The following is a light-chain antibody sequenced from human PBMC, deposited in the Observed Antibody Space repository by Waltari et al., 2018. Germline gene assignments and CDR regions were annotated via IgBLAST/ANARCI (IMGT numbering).Light chain of an antibody. CDR1: QTVLHSSDTKNY. J-gene: IGKJ1*01. CDR2: LSA. CDR3: HQYSSTPWT. Sequence: DIVMTQSPDSLAVSLGERATINCKSSQTVLHSSDTKNYVAWYQQKPGQPPKLLIYLSATRESGVPDRFSGSGSGTDFTLTISSLQAEDVEVYYCHQYSSTPWTFGQGTKVEVK. V-gene: IGKV4-1*01.